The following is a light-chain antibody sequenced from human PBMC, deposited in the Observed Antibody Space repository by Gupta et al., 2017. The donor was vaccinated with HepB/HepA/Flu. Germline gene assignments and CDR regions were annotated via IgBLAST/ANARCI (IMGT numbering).Light chain of an antibody. Sequence: QFALTQPASVSGSPGQSITISCTGTSSDIGDYNYVSWYQQHPNKAPNLIIFDVFNRPAGISDRFSGSKSGNTASLTIPGLQAEDEADYYCSSYTSVSTHVLFGGGTKLTVL. CDR3: SSYTSVSTHVL. J-gene: IGLJ2*01. V-gene: IGLV2-14*03. CDR2: DVF. CDR1: SSDIGDYNY.